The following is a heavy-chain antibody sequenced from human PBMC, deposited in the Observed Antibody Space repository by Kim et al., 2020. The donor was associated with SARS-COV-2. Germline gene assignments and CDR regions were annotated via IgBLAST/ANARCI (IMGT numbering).Heavy chain of an antibody. Sequence: GGSLRLSCAASGFTFSSYGMHWVRQAPGKGLEWVAVIWYDGSNKYYADSVKGRFTISRDNSKNTLYLQMNSLRAEDTAVYYCARAPHGLWGDLTYGMDVWGQGTTVTVSS. D-gene: IGHD2-21*01. J-gene: IGHJ6*02. CDR2: IWYDGSNK. CDR1: GFTFSSYG. V-gene: IGHV3-33*01. CDR3: ARAPHGLWGDLTYGMDV.